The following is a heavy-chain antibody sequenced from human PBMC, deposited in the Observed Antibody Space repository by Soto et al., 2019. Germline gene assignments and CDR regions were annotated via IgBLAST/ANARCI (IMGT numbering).Heavy chain of an antibody. CDR3: ARGSYDSSGQLGY. CDR1: EFTFSNYA. D-gene: IGHD3-22*01. V-gene: IGHV3-23*01. Sequence: PGGSLRLSCAASEFTFSNYAMSWVRQAPGKGLEWVSVISDNGGTKYYADSVKGRFTISRDNSKNTLYLQMNSLRAEDTAVYYCARGSYDSSGQLGYWGQGTLVTVSS. CDR2: ISDNGGTK. J-gene: IGHJ4*02.